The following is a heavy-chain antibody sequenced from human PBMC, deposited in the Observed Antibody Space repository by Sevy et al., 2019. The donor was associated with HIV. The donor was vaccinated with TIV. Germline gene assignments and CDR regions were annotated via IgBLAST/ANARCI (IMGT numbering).Heavy chain of an antibody. Sequence: SQTLSLTCAISGDSVSSNSAAWNWIRQSPSRGLEWLGRTYYRSRWYNDYAVSVKSRITINPDTSKNQFSLQLNSVTPEDTAVYYCARATLRAVAGTFDYWGQGTLVTVSS. D-gene: IGHD6-19*01. CDR3: ARATLRAVAGTFDY. V-gene: IGHV6-1*01. CDR1: GDSVSSNSAA. J-gene: IGHJ4*02. CDR2: TYYRSRWYN.